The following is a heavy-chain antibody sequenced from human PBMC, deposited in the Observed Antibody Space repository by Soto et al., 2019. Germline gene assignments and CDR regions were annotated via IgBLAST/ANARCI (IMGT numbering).Heavy chain of an antibody. Sequence: GGSLRLSCAASGFTFSSYAMSWVRQAPGKGLEWVSAISGSGGSTYYADSVKGRFTISRDNSKNTLYLQMNSLRAEDTAVYYCAKAPYYYDSSGSQGYDYWGQGTLVTVSS. CDR3: AKAPYYYDSSGSQGYDY. D-gene: IGHD3-22*01. CDR2: ISGSGGST. V-gene: IGHV3-23*01. CDR1: GFTFSSYA. J-gene: IGHJ4*02.